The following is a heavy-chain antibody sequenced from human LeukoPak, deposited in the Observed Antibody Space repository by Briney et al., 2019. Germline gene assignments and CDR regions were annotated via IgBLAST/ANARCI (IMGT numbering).Heavy chain of an antibody. CDR2: IYPGDSDT. V-gene: IGHV5-51*01. CDR1: GYSFTNYW. J-gene: IGHJ5*02. D-gene: IGHD2-8*01. Sequence: GESLKISCKGSGYSFTNYWIAWVRQMPGKGLEWMGIIYPGDSDTRYSPSFQGQVTISADKSITTAYLQWSSLKASDTAMYYCARHRDCTNGICYKIDPWGQGTLVTVSS. CDR3: ARHRDCTNGICYKIDP.